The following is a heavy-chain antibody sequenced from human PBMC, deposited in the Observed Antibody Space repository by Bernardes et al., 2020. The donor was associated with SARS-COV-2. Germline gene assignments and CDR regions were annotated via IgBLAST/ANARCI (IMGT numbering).Heavy chain of an antibody. CDR2: ISDTGGNK. Sequence: GGSLRLSCAVSGFTFSSHGFHWVRQAPGRGLEWVAAISDTGGNKYYADCVKGRFTISRDNSKNLLYLQMSSLRAEDTTVYYCARIDEVTGRDYWGQGTLVTVSS. D-gene: IGHD6-19*01. CDR3: ARIDEVTGRDY. CDR1: GFTFSSHG. V-gene: IGHV3-33*01. J-gene: IGHJ4*02.